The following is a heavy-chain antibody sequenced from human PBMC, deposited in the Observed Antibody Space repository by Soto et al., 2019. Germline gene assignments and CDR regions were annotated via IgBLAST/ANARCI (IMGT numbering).Heavy chain of an antibody. CDR2: IYYSGST. CDR3: ARTAVVVRGVIRTPYSFDY. Sequence: QVQLQESGPGLVKPSQTLSLTYTVSCGFISSGGYYWSWIRPHPGKGLEWIGYIYYSGSTHYNPSLQSRVTISVDTSKNLFSVKLGSVTAADTVVYYCARTAVVVRGVIRTPYSFDYWGQGTLVTVSS. J-gene: IGHJ4*02. V-gene: IGHV4-31*03. D-gene: IGHD3-10*01. CDR1: CGFISSGGYY.